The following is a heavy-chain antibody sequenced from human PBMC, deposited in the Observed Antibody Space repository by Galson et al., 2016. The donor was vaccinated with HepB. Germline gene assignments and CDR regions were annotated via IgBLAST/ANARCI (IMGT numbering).Heavy chain of an antibody. D-gene: IGHD2-15*01. Sequence: TLSLTCTVSGDSISSDNWWNWVRQPPGKGMVWIGQIHQSGTTNCNPSLKSRVTISLDKSKNQFSLKLTSVTAADTALHYCAREYCSGGSCYGFDYWGQGTLATASS. CDR1: GDSISSDNW. V-gene: IGHV4-4*02. J-gene: IGHJ4*02. CDR3: AREYCSGGSCYGFDY. CDR2: IHQSGTT.